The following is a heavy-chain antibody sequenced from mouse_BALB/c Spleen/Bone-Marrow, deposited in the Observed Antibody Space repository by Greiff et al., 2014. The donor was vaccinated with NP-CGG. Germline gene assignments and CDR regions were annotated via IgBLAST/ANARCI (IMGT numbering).Heavy chain of an antibody. V-gene: IGHV1-4*01. CDR3: ARWELGGFDY. CDR1: GYTFTTYT. D-gene: IGHD4-1*01. CDR2: INPSSGYT. J-gene: IGHJ2*01. Sequence: VKLMESGAELARPGASVKMSCKASGYTFTTYTMHWVKQRPGQGLEWIGYINPSSGYTNYNQKFKDTATLTADKSSSIAYLQLSSLTSEDSAVYYCARWELGGFDYWGQGTTLTASS.